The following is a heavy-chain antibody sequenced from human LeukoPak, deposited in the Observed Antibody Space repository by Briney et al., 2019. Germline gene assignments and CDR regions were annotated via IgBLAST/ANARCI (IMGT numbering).Heavy chain of an antibody. Sequence: PSETLSLTCTVSGGSISSGDYYWSWIRQPPGKGLEGIGYNYYSGSTYYNPSLKSRVTISVGTSKNQFSLKLSSVTAADTAVYSCARAASSGWYGACFDYWGQGTLVTVSS. CDR3: ARAASSGWYGACFDY. D-gene: IGHD6-19*01. CDR2: NYYSGST. J-gene: IGHJ4*02. V-gene: IGHV4-30-4*01. CDR1: GGSISSGDYY.